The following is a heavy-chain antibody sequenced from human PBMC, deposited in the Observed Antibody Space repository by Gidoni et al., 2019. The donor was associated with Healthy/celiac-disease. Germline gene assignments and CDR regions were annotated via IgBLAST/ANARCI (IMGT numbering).Heavy chain of an antibody. CDR1: GDSFTSYA. D-gene: IGHD6-25*01. V-gene: IGHV1-3*01. J-gene: IGHJ5*02. CDR3: ASVDSGGCSWIDP. Sequence: VELVQTAAGRQDPGTAVKGSSMAPGDSFTSYAMHWVRPAHGQRLEWLGWINAGNGNTKYTQKFQIRVTVTRDTSASAAYIEVCRMRSEDAASNYCASVDSGGCSWIDPWGQGTVVTVSS. CDR2: INAGNGNT.